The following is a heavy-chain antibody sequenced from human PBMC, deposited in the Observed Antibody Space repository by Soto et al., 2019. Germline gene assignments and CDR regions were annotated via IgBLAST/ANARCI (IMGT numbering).Heavy chain of an antibody. J-gene: IGHJ4*02. CDR2: ISSGSDYV. D-gene: IGHD2-15*01. CDR1: GFTFNTCA. CDR3: ASEFCSGGSCYSRIFDY. V-gene: IGHV3-21*04. Sequence: GGSLRLSCAAFGFTFNTCAMHWVRHSPGKGLEWVAFISSGSDYVYYADSVKGRFTISRDNAKSSLYLQMNNLTDDDTALYYCASEFCSGGSCYSRIFDYWGQGSLVTVSS.